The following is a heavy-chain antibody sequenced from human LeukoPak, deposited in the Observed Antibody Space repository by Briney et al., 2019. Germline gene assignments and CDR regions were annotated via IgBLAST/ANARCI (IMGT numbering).Heavy chain of an antibody. V-gene: IGHV1-8*01. CDR1: GYTFTSYD. J-gene: IGHJ4*02. CDR2: MNPNSGNT. Sequence: ASVKVSCKASGYTFTSYDINWVRQATGQGLEWMGWMNPNSGNTGYAQKFQGRVTMTRNTSISTAYMELSSLRSEDTAVYYCARATERVLLWFGKKYYFDHWGQGTLVTVSS. D-gene: IGHD3-10*01. CDR3: ARATERVLLWFGKKYYFDH.